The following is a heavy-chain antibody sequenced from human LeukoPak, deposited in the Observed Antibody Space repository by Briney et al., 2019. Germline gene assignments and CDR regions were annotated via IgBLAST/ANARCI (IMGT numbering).Heavy chain of an antibody. CDR1: GYTFTGYY. CDR3: ARMDSSGWSHFDY. Sequence: GASVTVSCKASGYTFTGYYMHWVRQAPGQGLEWMGWINPNSGGTNYAQKFQGRVTMTRDTSISTAYMELSRLRSDDTAVYYCARMDSSGWSHFDYWGQGTLVTVSS. CDR2: INPNSGGT. V-gene: IGHV1-2*02. J-gene: IGHJ4*02. D-gene: IGHD6-19*01.